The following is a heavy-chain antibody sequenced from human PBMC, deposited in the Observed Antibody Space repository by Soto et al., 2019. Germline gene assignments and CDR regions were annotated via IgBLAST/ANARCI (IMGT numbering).Heavy chain of an antibody. D-gene: IGHD3-16*02. Sequence: NPGGSLRLSCAASGFTFSSYSMNWVRQAPGKGLEWVSSISSSSSYIYYADSVKGRFTISRDNAKNSLYLQMNSLRAEDTAVYYCARDVGYRYTGDYYGMDVWGQGTTVTVSS. J-gene: IGHJ6*02. V-gene: IGHV3-21*01. CDR1: GFTFSSYS. CDR2: ISSSSSYI. CDR3: ARDVGYRYTGDYYGMDV.